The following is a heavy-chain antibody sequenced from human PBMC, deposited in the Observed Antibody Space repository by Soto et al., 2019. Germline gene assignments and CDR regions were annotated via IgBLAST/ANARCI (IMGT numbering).Heavy chain of an antibody. CDR1: GFXFSSYA. J-gene: IGHJ4*02. V-gene: IGHV3-23*01. CDR3: AKNYFFDS. Sequence: GGSLXLSCAASGFXFSSYAMSWVRQAPGRGLEWVSSVSISSDGPYYADSVKGRFTISRDNSKNTLYPQLNSLRGEDTATYYCAKNYFFDSWGQGTPVTLSS. CDR2: VSISSDGP.